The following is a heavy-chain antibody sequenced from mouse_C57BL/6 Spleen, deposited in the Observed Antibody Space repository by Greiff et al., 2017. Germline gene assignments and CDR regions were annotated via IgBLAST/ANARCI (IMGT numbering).Heavy chain of an antibody. CDR1: GYTFTSYW. D-gene: IGHD2-3*01. J-gene: IGHJ2*01. V-gene: IGHV1-64*01. CDR2: IHPNRGST. Sequence: QVQLQQPGAELVKPGASVKLSCKASGYTFTSYWMHWVKQRPGQGLEWIGMIHPNRGSTNYNEKFKSKATLTVDKSSSTAYMQLSSLTSEDSAVYYCARWYDGYYGYFDYWGQGTTLTVSS. CDR3: ARWYDGYYGYFDY.